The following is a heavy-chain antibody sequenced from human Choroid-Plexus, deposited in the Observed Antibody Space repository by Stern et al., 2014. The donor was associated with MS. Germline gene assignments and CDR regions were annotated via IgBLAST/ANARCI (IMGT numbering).Heavy chain of an antibody. D-gene: IGHD3-3*01. V-gene: IGHV1-2*02. J-gene: IGHJ6*02. CDR3: ARDQRGITIFGVVTDYYYLGMDV. CDR1: GYIFTGYY. CDR2: INPNTGGT. Sequence: VQLVESGAEVKKPGASVKVSCKTSGYIFTGYYIHWVRQAPGQGLEWMAWINPNTGGTKYAQKCQGRVTMSRDTSISTACVELSSLTSDDTAVYYCARDQRGITIFGVVTDYYYLGMDVWGQGTTVTVSS.